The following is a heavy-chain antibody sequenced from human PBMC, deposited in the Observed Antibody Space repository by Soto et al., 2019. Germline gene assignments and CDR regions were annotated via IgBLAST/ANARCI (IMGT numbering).Heavy chain of an antibody. CDR1: GGTFSSYT. Sequence: ASVKVSCEASGGTFSSYTISWVRQAPGQGLEWMGRIIPILGIANYAQKFQGRVTITADKSTSTAYMELSSLRSEDTAVYYCARESSNWGDAFDIWGQGTMVTVSS. CDR3: ARESSNWGDAFDI. V-gene: IGHV1-69*04. J-gene: IGHJ3*02. CDR2: IIPILGIA. D-gene: IGHD7-27*01.